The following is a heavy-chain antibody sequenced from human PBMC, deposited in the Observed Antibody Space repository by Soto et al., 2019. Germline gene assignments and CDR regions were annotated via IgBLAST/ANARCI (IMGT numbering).Heavy chain of an antibody. CDR3: ARWVGGSMYDTSGKYDS. J-gene: IGHJ5*01. Sequence: QVQLVESGGGVVQPGRSLRLTCAASGFIFSGSGMHWVRQAPGKGLAWVALVSNDGIRKYYGDSVKGRFTISRDNAENTLYLQMNSLRAEDTAVYYCARWVGGSMYDTSGKYDSWGQGTLVTVSS. CDR2: VSNDGIRK. D-gene: IGHD3-22*01. V-gene: IGHV3-30*03. CDR1: GFIFSGSG.